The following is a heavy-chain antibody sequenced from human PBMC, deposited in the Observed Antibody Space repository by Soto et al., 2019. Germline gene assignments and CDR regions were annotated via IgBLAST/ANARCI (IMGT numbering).Heavy chain of an antibody. J-gene: IGHJ4*02. CDR2: IKSKIEGGTI. V-gene: IGHV3-15*07. CDR1: GFIFSNTW. Sequence: EVQLVESGGGLVKPGESLRLSCAGSGFIFSNTWMNWVRQAPGKGLEWVGRIKSKIEGGTIDYTAPVKGRFTISRDDSRNMLYLQMNSLKTEDTAIYYCSTIGRLTGYNVGGQGTLVTVSS. CDR3: STIGRLTGYNV. D-gene: IGHD3-9*01.